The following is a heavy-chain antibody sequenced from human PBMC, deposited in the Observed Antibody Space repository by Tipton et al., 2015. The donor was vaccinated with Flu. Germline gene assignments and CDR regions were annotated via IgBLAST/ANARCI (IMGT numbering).Heavy chain of an antibody. CDR3: ARHWHEEEACDI. Sequence: QLVQSGAEVKKPVESLKISCKGSGYSFTSDWIGWVRQMHGKGLAWMGIIYPGDSDTRYSPSFQGQVTISADKSISTAYLQWSSLKSSDTAMYYCARHWHEEEACDIWGQGTMVTVSS. CDR2: IYPGDSDT. V-gene: IGHV5-51*01. J-gene: IGHJ3*02. CDR1: GYSFTSDW.